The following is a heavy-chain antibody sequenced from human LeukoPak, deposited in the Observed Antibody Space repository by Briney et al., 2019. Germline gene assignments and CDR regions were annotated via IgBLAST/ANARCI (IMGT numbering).Heavy chain of an antibody. D-gene: IGHD3-22*01. CDR3: ARAPSEIGGYYPEYFRH. V-gene: IGHV3-74*01. CDR1: GFTFSTYW. CDR2: IKSDGST. Sequence: GGSLRLSCAASGFTFSTYWMHWVRQAPGKGPVWVSRIKSDGSTNYADSVKGRFTISRDNAKNTVSLQMNSLRPEDTGVYYCARAPSEIGGYYPEYFRHWGQGTLVTVSS. J-gene: IGHJ1*01.